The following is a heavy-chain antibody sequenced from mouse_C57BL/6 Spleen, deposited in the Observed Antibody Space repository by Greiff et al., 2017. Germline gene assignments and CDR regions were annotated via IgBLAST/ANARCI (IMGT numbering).Heavy chain of an antibody. D-gene: IGHD2-4*01. CDR3: ARSGDYGDYAMDY. Sequence: QVQLQQSGAELVRPGTSVKMSCKASGYTFTNYWIGWAKQRPGHGLEWIGDIYPGGGYTNYNEKFKGKATLTADKSSSTAYMQFSSLTSEDSAIYYCARSGDYGDYAMDYWGQGTSVTVSS. CDR2: IYPGGGYT. J-gene: IGHJ4*01. CDR1: GYTFTNYW. V-gene: IGHV1-63*01.